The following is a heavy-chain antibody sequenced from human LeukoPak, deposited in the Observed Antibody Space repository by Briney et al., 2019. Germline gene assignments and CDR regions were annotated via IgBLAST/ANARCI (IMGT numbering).Heavy chain of an antibody. D-gene: IGHD6-19*01. CDR2: RSYDGSNK. CDR1: GFTFSSYG. J-gene: IGHJ6*02. CDR3: AKDLAVADPDHYYYYGMDV. V-gene: IGHV3-30*18. Sequence: GGSLRLSCSASGFTFSSYGMHWVRQAPGKGLEWVAVRSYDGSNKYYADSVKGRFTISRDNSKNTLYLQMNSLRAEDTAVYYCAKDLAVADPDHYYYYGMDVWGQGTTVTVSS.